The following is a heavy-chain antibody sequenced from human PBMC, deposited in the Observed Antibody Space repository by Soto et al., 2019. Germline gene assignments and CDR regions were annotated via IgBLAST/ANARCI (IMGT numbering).Heavy chain of an antibody. CDR2: IIHLFGTA. CDR3: ASKAACVGDCYAVES. CDR1: GGIFSSNT. J-gene: IGHJ4*02. V-gene: IGHV1-69*06. Sequence: QVYLVQSGAEVKKPGSSVKISCKASGGIFSSNTINWVRQAAGQGLEWMGGIIHLFGTANYAEKFQGRVTITADKSTKTEYMELTSLRSDATAVYYWASKAACVGDCYAVESWGPGNLVPVSS. D-gene: IGHD2-21*02.